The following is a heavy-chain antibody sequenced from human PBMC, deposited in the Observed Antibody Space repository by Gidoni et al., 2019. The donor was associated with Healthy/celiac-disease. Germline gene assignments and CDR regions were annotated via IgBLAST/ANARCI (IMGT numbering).Heavy chain of an antibody. V-gene: IGHV4-34*01. CDR1: GVPFSGYY. CDR3: ARAGIRKQWLVKI. Sequence: QVQLQQWGAGLLKPSETLSLTCAVYGVPFSGYYGSLIRHPPGKGLEWIGEINHSGSTNYNPSLKSRVTISVDTSKNQFSLRLSSVTAADTAVYYCARAGIRKQWLVKIWGQGTLVTVSS. CDR2: INHSGST. J-gene: IGHJ4*02. D-gene: IGHD6-19*01.